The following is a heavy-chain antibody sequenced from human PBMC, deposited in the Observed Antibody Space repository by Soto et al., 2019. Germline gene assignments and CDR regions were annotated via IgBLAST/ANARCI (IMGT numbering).Heavy chain of an antibody. CDR3: ARSFDFWSGYKSTTYYYYYMDV. J-gene: IGHJ6*03. D-gene: IGHD3-3*01. V-gene: IGHV1-8*01. CDR2: MNPNSGNT. CDR1: GYTFTSYD. Sequence: ASVKVSCKASGYTFTSYDINWVRQATGQGLEWMGWMNPNSGNTGYAQKFQGRVTMTRNTSISTAYMELSSLRSEDTAVYYCARSFDFWSGYKSTTYYYYYMDVWGKGTTVNVSS.